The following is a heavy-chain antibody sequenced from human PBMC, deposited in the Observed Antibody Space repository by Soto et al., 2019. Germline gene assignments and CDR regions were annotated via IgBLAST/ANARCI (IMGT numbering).Heavy chain of an antibody. J-gene: IGHJ4*02. CDR1: GVSINSASFY. CDR3: ARLWTGPPSRFASSGRSRREGK. V-gene: IGHV4-39*01. CDR2: LDYSGNT. D-gene: IGHD3-22*01. Sequence: TLSLTCTVSGVSINSASFYWAWIRQPPGKGLEWIGSLDYSGNTHYNPSLKSRVTISVDTSKNQVSLDLTSVTAADTAVYYCARLWTGPPSRFASSGRSRREGKWGQGTLVTVSS.